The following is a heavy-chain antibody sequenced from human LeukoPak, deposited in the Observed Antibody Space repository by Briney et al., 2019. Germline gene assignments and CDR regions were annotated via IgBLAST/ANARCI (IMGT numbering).Heavy chain of an antibody. CDR3: ARGRPQGNDY. J-gene: IGHJ4*02. V-gene: IGHV3-74*01. CDR1: GFTFSSYW. CDR2: IASDGSST. Sequence: GGSLRLSCAASGFTFSSYWMNWVRQAPGKGLVWVSRIASDGSSTTYADSVKGRFSISRDNAKNTLYLQMNSLRVEDTAVYYCARGRPQGNDYWGQGTLVTVSS. D-gene: IGHD4-23*01.